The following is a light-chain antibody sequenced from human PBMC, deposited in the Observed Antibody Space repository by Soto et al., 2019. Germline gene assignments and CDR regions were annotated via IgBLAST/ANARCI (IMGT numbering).Light chain of an antibody. V-gene: IGLV6-57*04. J-gene: IGLJ2*01. CDR2: EDN. CDR1: SGSIASNY. CDR3: QSYDISNVV. Sequence: NFMLTQPHSVSESPGKTVTISCTRSSGSIASNYVQWYQQRPGSAPTTVIYEDNQRPSGVPDRFSGSIDSSSNSASLTISGLKTEDEADYYCQSYDISNVVFVGGTKVTVL.